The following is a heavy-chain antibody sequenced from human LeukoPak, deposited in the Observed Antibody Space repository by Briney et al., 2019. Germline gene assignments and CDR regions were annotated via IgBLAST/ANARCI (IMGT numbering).Heavy chain of an antibody. V-gene: IGHV1-2*02. D-gene: IGHD3-10*01. CDR3: ARDSSELWFGELLPNWFDP. CDR1: GYTFTSYY. Sequence: ASVKVSCKASGYTFTSYYMHWVRQAPGQGLEWMGWINPNSGGTNYAQKFQGRVTMTRDTSISTAYMELSRLRSDDTAVYYCARDSSELWFGELLPNWFDPWGQGTLVTVSS. J-gene: IGHJ5*02. CDR2: INPNSGGT.